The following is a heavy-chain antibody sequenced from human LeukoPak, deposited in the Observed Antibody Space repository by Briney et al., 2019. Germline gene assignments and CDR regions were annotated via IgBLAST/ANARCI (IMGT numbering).Heavy chain of an antibody. V-gene: IGHV4-39*07. CDR3: ARAPLRLGELSLLG. CDR2: IYYSGST. CDR1: GGSISRSSYY. D-gene: IGHD3-16*02. Sequence: SETLSLTCTVSGGSISRSSYYWGRIRQPPGKGLEWIGTIYYSGSTYYNPSLKSRVTISVDTSKNQFSLKLSSVTAADTAVYYCARAPLRLGELSLLGWGQGTLVTVSS. J-gene: IGHJ4*02.